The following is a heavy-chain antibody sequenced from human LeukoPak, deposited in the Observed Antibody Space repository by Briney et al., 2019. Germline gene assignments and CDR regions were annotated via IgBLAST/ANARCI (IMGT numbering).Heavy chain of an antibody. Sequence: GXXLRLSCAASGFTFSSYSMNWVRQAPGKGLEWVSSISSSSSYIYYADSVKGRFTISRDNAKNTLYLQMNSLRAEDTSVYYCARDLRGARDYWGQGTLVTVSS. CDR2: ISSSSSYI. D-gene: IGHD1-26*01. CDR1: GFTFSSYS. V-gene: IGHV3-21*01. J-gene: IGHJ4*02. CDR3: ARDLRGARDY.